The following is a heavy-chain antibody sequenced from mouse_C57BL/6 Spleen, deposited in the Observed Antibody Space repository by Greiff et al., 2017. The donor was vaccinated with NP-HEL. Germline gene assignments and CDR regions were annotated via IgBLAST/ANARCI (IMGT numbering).Heavy chain of an antibody. CDR3: ARYLKGGRYAMDY. Sequence: EVQLQQSGPELVKPGASVKISCKASGYTFTDYYMNWVKQSHGKSLEWIGDINPNNGGTSYNQKFKGKATLTVDKSSSTAYMELRSLTSEDSAVYYCARYLKGGRYAMDYWGQGTSVTVSS. CDR2: INPNNGGT. J-gene: IGHJ4*01. D-gene: IGHD5-1*01. V-gene: IGHV1-26*01. CDR1: GYTFTDYY.